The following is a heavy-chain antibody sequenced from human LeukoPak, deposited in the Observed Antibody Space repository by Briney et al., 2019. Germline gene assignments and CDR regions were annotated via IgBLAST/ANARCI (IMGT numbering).Heavy chain of an antibody. V-gene: IGHV4-61*02. CDR2: IYTSGST. CDR1: GGSISSGSYY. J-gene: IGHJ3*02. Sequence: PSQTLSLTCTVSGGSISSGSYYWSWIRQPAGKGLEWIGRIYTSGSTNYNPSLKSRVTISVDTSKNQFSLNLSSVTAADTAVYYCARAPLTTPLTDAFDIWGQGTMVTVSS. CDR3: ARAPLTTPLTDAFDI. D-gene: IGHD4-17*01.